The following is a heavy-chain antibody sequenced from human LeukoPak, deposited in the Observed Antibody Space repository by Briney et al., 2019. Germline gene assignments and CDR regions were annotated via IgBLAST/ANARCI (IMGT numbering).Heavy chain of an antibody. CDR3: AKDSAWSYFDY. CDR1: GDSISRYQ. V-gene: IGHV4-59*01. J-gene: IGHJ4*02. CDR2: IYDTGST. Sequence: SETLSLTCTVSGDSISRYQWTWIRQPPGKGLEWIGYIYDTGSTNHNPSLKSRVAISVDTSKNQFSLKLSSVTAADTAVYYRAKDSAWSYFDYWGQGTLVTVSS. D-gene: IGHD6-19*01.